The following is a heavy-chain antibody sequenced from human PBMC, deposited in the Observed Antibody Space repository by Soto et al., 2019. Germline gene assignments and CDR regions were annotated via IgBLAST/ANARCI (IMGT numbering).Heavy chain of an antibody. CDR3: ARDRRYDLWSGYYYYYGMDV. V-gene: IGHV3-48*02. Sequence: GGPLRLACAASVFTFSSYSMNWVRQAPGKGLEWVSYISSSSSTIYYADSVKGRFTISRDNAKNSLYLQMNSLRDEDTAVYYCARDRRYDLWSGYYYYYGMDVWGQGTTVTVSS. CDR1: VFTFSSYS. CDR2: ISSSSSTI. D-gene: IGHD3-3*01. J-gene: IGHJ6*02.